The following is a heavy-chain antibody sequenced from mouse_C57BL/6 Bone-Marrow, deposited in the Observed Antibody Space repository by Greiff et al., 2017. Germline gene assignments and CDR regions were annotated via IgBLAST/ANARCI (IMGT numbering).Heavy chain of an antibody. D-gene: IGHD2-2*01. CDR1: GYTFTSYW. J-gene: IGHJ2*01. CDR2: IHPNSGST. V-gene: IGHV1-64*01. Sequence: QVQLQQPGAELVKPGASVKLSCKASGYTFTSYWMHWVKQRPGQGLEWIGMIHPNSGSTNYNEKFKSKATLTVDKSSSTAYMQLSSLTSEDSAVYYCARRGLRPYYFDYWGQGTTLTVSS. CDR3: ARRGLRPYYFDY.